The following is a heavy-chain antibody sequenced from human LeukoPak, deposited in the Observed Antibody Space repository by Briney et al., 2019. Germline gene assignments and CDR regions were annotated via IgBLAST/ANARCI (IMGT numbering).Heavy chain of an antibody. V-gene: IGHV3-23*01. D-gene: IGHD6-19*01. CDR3: ARVAGWHWFDP. Sequence: PGGSLRLSCAASGFTFSSYDMTWVRQAPGRGLEWVSSIRPSGDNTYYGDSVKGRFTISRDNSKNTVYLQMNNMRVDDTAIYCCARVAGWHWFDPWGQGTLVTVSS. CDR2: IRPSGDNT. J-gene: IGHJ5*02. CDR1: GFTFSSYD.